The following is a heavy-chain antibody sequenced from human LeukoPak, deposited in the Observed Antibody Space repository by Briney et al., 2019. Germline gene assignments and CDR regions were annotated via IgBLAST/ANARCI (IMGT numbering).Heavy chain of an antibody. J-gene: IGHJ4*02. V-gene: IGHV3-23*01. D-gene: IGHD3-3*01. CDR1: GFTFSSYA. CDR2: ISGSGGST. Sequence: PGGSLRLSCAASGFTFSSYAMSWVRQAPGKGLEWVSAISGSGGSTYYADSVKGRFTISRDNYKNTLYLQMNSLRAEDTAVYYCEKGKYYDFWSGYPANYWGQGTLVTVSS. CDR3: EKGKYYDFWSGYPANY.